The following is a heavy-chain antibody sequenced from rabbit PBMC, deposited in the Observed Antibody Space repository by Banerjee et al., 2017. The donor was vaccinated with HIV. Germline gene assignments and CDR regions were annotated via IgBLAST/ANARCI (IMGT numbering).Heavy chain of an antibody. CDR2: IGAGVSYTT. V-gene: IGHV1S40*01. J-gene: IGHJ6*01. D-gene: IGHD8-1*01. Sequence: QSLEESGGDLVKPRASLTLTCTASGFSFSYSDYMCWVRQPPGKGPEWIACIGAGVSYTTYYATWAKGRFTISKTSSTTVTLQMTSLTAADTATYFCARDSGTSFSSYGMDLWGQGTLVTVS. CDR1: GFSFSYSDY. CDR3: ARDSGTSFSSYGMDL.